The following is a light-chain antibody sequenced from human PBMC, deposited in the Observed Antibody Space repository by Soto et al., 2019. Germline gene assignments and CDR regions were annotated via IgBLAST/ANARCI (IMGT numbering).Light chain of an antibody. V-gene: IGKV3-20*01. CDR3: QQYGSSPWYT. J-gene: IGKJ2*01. CDR2: GAS. CDR1: QSVSSSY. Sequence: EIALTQSPGTLSLSPGERATLSCRTSQSVSSSYLAWYQQKPGQAPRLLIYGASSSATGIPDRFSGSGSGTDFTLTISKLEPGDYAVYYCQQYGSSPWYTFGQRSKLEIK.